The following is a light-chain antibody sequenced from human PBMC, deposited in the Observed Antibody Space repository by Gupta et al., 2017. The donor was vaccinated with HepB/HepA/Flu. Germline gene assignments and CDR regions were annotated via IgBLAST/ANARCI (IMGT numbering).Light chain of an antibody. CDR3: QQDNNSYT. V-gene: IGKV3-15*01. Sequence: EIVMTPSPATLSVSPGERATLSCRASQSVSSNLAWYQQKPGQAPRLLIYGASTRATGIPARFSGSGSGTEFTLTISSLQSEDFAVYYWQQDNNSYTFGQGTKMEIK. CDR2: GAS. J-gene: IGKJ2*01. CDR1: QSVSSN.